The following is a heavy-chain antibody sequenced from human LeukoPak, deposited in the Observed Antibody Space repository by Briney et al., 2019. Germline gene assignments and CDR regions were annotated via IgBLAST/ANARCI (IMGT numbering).Heavy chain of an antibody. J-gene: IGHJ4*02. CDR1: GYTFTGYY. CDR3: ARVQYSSGYYYVGGGFDY. V-gene: IGHV1-2*02. D-gene: IGHD3-22*01. Sequence: GASVKVSCKASGYTFTGYYMHWVRQAPGQGLEWMGWINPNSGGTNYAQKFQGRVTMTRDTSISTAYMELSRLRSDDTAVYYCARVQYSSGYYYVGGGFDYWGQGTLVTVSS. CDR2: INPNSGGT.